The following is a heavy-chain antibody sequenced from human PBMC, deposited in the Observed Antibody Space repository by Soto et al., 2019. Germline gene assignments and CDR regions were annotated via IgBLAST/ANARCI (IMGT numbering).Heavy chain of an antibody. CDR1: GGSFSGYY. Sequence: QVQLQQWGAGLLKPSETLSLTCAVYGGSFSGYYWSWIRQPPGKGLEWIGEINHSGSTNYNPSLKSRVTISVDTSKNQFSLKLSSVTAADTAVYYCARGAVNFDWLGYYYYMDVWGKGTTVTVSS. V-gene: IGHV4-34*01. CDR2: INHSGST. D-gene: IGHD3-9*01. CDR3: ARGAVNFDWLGYYYYMDV. J-gene: IGHJ6*03.